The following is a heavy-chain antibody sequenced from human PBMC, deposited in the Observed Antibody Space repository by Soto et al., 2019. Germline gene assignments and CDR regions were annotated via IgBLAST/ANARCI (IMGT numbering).Heavy chain of an antibody. CDR2: ISYDGSNK. V-gene: IGHV3-30*04. J-gene: IGHJ4*01. CDR1: GFTFGAYA. D-gene: IGHD3-22*01. CDR3: ARSYDSSGYYKFDY. Sequence: LRLSCAASGFTFGAYAMHWVRQAPGKGLEWLAVISYDGSNKHYADSVKGRFTISRDNSKNTLYLQMNSLRAEDTAVYYCARSYDSSGYYKFDYWGQGTLVTVSS.